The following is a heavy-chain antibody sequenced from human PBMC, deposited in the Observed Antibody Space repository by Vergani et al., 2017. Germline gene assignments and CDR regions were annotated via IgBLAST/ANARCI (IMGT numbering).Heavy chain of an antibody. CDR2: IYYSGST. CDR3: ARPNYGVHSADDAFDI. J-gene: IGHJ3*02. CDR1: GGSISSSSYY. Sequence: QLQLQESGPGLVKPSETLSLTCTVSGGSISSSSYYWGWIRQPPGKGLEWIGSIYYSGSTYYNPSLKSRVTISVDTSKNQFSLKLSSVTAADTAVYYCARPNYGVHSADDAFDIWGQGTMVTVSS. D-gene: IGHD4-17*01. V-gene: IGHV4-39*01.